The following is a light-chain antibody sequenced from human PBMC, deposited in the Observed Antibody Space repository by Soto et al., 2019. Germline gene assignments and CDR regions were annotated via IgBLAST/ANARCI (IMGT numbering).Light chain of an antibody. CDR1: QSVLYSSNNKNY. Sequence: DIVMTQSPDSLAVSLGERATINCKSSQSVLYSSNNKNYLAWYQQKPGQPPKLLIYCASTRESGVPDRFSGSGSGTDYTLTISSLQAEDVGVYYCQQYYSTLLTFGGGTTVEIK. CDR3: QQYYSTLLT. CDR2: CAS. V-gene: IGKV4-1*01. J-gene: IGKJ4*01.